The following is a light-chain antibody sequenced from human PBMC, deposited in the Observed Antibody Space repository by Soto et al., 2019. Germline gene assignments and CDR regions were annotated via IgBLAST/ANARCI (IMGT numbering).Light chain of an antibody. CDR3: SSYIHSRTVV. V-gene: IGLV2-14*01. CDR1: SSDVGAFNY. Sequence: QAVLTQPASVSGSPGQSITISCTGTSSDVGAFNYVSWYQQHPGKAPRLMIYDVSTRPSGVSNRFSGSKSGNTASLTISGLHDEDEADYYCSSYIHSRTVVFGGGTKLTVL. CDR2: DVS. J-gene: IGLJ2*01.